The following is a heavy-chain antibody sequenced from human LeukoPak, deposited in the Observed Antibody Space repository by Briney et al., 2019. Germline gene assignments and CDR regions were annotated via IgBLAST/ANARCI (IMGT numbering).Heavy chain of an antibody. CDR2: ISSRSTYI. V-gene: IGHV3-11*06. Sequence: GGSLRLACTASGFSFSDYYMNWIRQAPGKGLEWISYISSRSTYISDADSVKGRFTISRDNAKNLLFLQMNSLRVEDTALYYCARGGTGAFDYRGQGILVTVSS. CDR1: GFSFSDYY. J-gene: IGHJ4*02. D-gene: IGHD2-8*02. CDR3: ARGGTGAFDY.